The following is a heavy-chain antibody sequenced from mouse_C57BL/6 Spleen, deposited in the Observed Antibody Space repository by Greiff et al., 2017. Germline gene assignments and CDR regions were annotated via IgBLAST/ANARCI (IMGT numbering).Heavy chain of an antibody. D-gene: IGHD2-5*01. CDR2: IYPGSGNT. Sequence: VQLQQSGAELVRPGASVKLSCKASGYTFTDYYINWVKQRPGQGLEWIARIYPGSGNTYYNEKFKGKATLTAEKSSSTAYMQLSSLTSEDSAVYFCAKEGYSKNAMDYWGQGTSVTVSS. CDR1: GYTFTDYY. J-gene: IGHJ4*01. CDR3: AKEGYSKNAMDY. V-gene: IGHV1-76*01.